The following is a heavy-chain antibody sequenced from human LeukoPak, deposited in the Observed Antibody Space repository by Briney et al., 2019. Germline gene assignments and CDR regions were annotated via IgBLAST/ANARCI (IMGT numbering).Heavy chain of an antibody. V-gene: IGHV1-46*01. CDR1: GYTFTSYY. D-gene: IGHD5-18*01. J-gene: IGHJ4*02. Sequence: ASVKVSCKASGYTFTSYYLHWVRQAPGQGLEWMGIINPSSTGTSFAQNFQGRVTMTTDTSTSTAYMELRSLRSDDTALYYCARGGYSYGYMGYSDYWGQGTLVTVSS. CDR2: INPSSTGT. CDR3: ARGGYSYGYMGYSDY.